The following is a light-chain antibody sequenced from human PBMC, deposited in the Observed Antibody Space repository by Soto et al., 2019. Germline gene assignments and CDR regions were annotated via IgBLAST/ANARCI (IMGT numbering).Light chain of an antibody. Sequence: QSVLTQPPSASGSAGQSVTISCTGTSSDVGGYNYVSWYQQHPGKAPKLMIYEVSKRPSGVPDRFSGSKSGNTASLTVSGLQAEDEDDYYCSSYAGSNNYVFGTGTKVTVL. CDR1: SSDVGGYNY. V-gene: IGLV2-8*01. J-gene: IGLJ1*01. CDR2: EVS. CDR3: SSYAGSNNYV.